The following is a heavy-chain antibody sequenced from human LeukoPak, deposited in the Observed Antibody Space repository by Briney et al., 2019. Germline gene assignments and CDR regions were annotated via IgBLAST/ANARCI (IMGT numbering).Heavy chain of an antibody. Sequence: PGGSLRLSCAASGFTFSSYSMNWVRQAPGKGLEWVSYISSSGTTIYYADSVRGRFTISRDNAKNSLYLQMNSLRAEDTAVYFCARPRGSSWYADYWGQEPLVTVSS. D-gene: IGHD6-13*01. CDR2: ISSSGTTI. J-gene: IGHJ4*02. CDR3: ARPRGSSWYADY. V-gene: IGHV3-48*04. CDR1: GFTFSSYS.